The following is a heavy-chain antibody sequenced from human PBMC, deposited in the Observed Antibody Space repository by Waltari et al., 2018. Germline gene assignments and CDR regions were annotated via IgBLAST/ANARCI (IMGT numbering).Heavy chain of an antibody. CDR1: GYTFSSYG. J-gene: IGHJ6*02. V-gene: IGHV1-18*01. CDR2: SSDYNDYT. CDR3: AREGYYHGSGTYAPPAYYGLDV. Sequence: QVQLLQSGPEVKMPGASVKVSCKASGYTFSSYGISWVRQDPGQGLEWMGWSSDYNDYTHYAQEVRGRVRMTTDTSTRTAYMELRNLKSDDTAVYYCAREGYYHGSGTYAPPAYYGLDVWGQGTTVTVSS. D-gene: IGHD3-10*01.